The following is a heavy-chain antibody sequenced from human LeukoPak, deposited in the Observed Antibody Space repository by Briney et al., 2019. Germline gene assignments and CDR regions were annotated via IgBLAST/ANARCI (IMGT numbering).Heavy chain of an antibody. V-gene: IGHV3-30*03. CDR3: ARDCIAVAKCFYASDI. CDR1: GFTFSSYS. J-gene: IGHJ3*02. Sequence: GGSLRLSCAASGFTFSSYSMNWVRQAPGKGLEWVAVISYDGSNKYYADSVKGRFTISRDNSKNTLYLQMNSLRAEDTAVYYCARDCIAVAKCFYASDIWGQGTMVTVSS. CDR2: ISYDGSNK. D-gene: IGHD6-19*01.